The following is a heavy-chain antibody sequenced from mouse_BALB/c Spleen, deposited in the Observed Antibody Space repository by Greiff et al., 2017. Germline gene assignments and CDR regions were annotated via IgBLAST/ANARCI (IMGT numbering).Heavy chain of an antibody. D-gene: IGHD2-14*01. V-gene: IGHV4-1*02. CDR2: INPDSSTI. CDR1: GFDFSRYW. J-gene: IGHJ4*01. Sequence: EVKLMESGGGLVQPGGSLKLSCAASGFDFSRYWMSWVRQAPGKGLEWIGEINPDSSTINYTPSLKDKFIISRDNAKNTLYLQMSKVRSEDTALYYCARQGYYRYDEEYYYAMDYWGQGTSVTVSS. CDR3: ARQGYYRYDEEYYYAMDY.